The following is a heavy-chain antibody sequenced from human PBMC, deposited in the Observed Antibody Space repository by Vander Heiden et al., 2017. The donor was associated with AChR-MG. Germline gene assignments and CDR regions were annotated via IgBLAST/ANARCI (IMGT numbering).Heavy chain of an antibody. CDR3: ARDLYGDYGPDY. D-gene: IGHD4-17*01. Sequence: QVQLEQSGAAVKKPGASVKVSCKASGYRFTDYYIHWVRQAPGQGLEWMGRINPNSGGPNYAQKFQDRITMTRDTSISTAYMELSRLRSDDTAVYYCARDLYGDYGPDYWGQGTLVTVSS. CDR1: GYRFTDYY. V-gene: IGHV1-2*06. J-gene: IGHJ4*02. CDR2: INPNSGGP.